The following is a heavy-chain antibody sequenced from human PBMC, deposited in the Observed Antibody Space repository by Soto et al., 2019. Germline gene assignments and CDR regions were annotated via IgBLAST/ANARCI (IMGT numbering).Heavy chain of an antibody. D-gene: IGHD5-12*01. Sequence: GGSLRLSCAASGFTFSSYSMNWVRQAPGKGLEWVSSISSSSSYIYYADSVKGRFTISRDNAKNSLYLQMNSLRAEDTAVYYCARDTVEMATYFDYWGQGTLVTVSS. CDR3: ARDTVEMATYFDY. V-gene: IGHV3-21*01. CDR2: ISSSSSYI. CDR1: GFTFSSYS. J-gene: IGHJ4*02.